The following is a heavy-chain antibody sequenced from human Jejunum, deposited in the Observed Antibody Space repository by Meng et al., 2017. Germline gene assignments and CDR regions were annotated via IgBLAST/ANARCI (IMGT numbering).Heavy chain of an antibody. CDR1: GFTFSDYY. CDR3: AREGISSTWYYFDY. CDR2: ISSSCTI. Sequence: GESLKISCAASGFTFSDYYMNWVRQAPGKGLEWVSSISSSCTIYYADSVKGRFTISRDNAKNSLYLQMNSLRAEDTAVYYCAREGISSTWYYFDYWGQGTLVTVSS. V-gene: IGHV3-69-1*02. J-gene: IGHJ4*02. D-gene: IGHD6-13*01.